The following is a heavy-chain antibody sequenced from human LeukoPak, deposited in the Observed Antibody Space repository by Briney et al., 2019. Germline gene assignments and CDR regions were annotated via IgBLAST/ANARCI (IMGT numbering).Heavy chain of an antibody. J-gene: IGHJ4*02. D-gene: IGHD2-2*01. CDR3: ARAPTVLVGYCSSSSCQADY. CDR2: IKQDGSEK. V-gene: IGHV3-7*01. CDR1: GFTFSSYW. Sequence: QTGGSLRLSCAASGFTFSSYWMSWVRQAPGKGLEWVANIKQDGSEKYYVDSVKGRFTISRDNAENSLYLQMHSLRVEDTAVYYCARAPTVLVGYCSSSSCQADYWGQGTLVTVSS.